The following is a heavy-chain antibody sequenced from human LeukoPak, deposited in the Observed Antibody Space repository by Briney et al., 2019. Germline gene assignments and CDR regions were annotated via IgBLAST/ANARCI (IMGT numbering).Heavy chain of an antibody. V-gene: IGHV4-38-2*02. CDR2: IYHSGST. J-gene: IGHJ4*02. D-gene: IGHD1-26*01. Sequence: SETLSLTCTVSGDSISSGYYWGWIRQPPGKGLEWIGSIYHSGSTYYNPSLKSRVTISVDTSKNQFSLKLSSVTAADTAVYYCARGLKEWELYYWGQGTLVTVSS. CDR3: ARGLKEWELYY. CDR1: GDSISSGYY.